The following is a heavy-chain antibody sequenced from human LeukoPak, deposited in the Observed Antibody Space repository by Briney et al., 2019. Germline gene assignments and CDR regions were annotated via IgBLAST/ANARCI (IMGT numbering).Heavy chain of an antibody. CDR1: GFTFSSYA. CDR3: ARHHGSGTYYNGFDI. Sequence: GGSLRLSCAASGFTFSSYAMSWVRQAPGKGLEWVSTISSSGGGTYYADSVKGRFTISRDNSKNTLYLQMNSLRAEDTAAHYCARHHGSGTYYNGFDIWGQGTMVTVSS. CDR2: ISSSGGGT. D-gene: IGHD3-10*01. V-gene: IGHV3-23*01. J-gene: IGHJ3*02.